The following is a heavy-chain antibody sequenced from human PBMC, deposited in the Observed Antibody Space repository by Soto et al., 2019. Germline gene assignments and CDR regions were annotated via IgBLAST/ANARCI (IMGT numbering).Heavy chain of an antibody. D-gene: IGHD3-16*02. CDR3: EAEMTFGKLSVV. V-gene: IGHV1-69*01. CDR2: IFPKFGTT. J-gene: IGHJ6*02. CDR1: GDTDTNYV. Sequence: QVQLVQSGAEVKKPGSSVNVSCKASGDTDTNYVISWVRQAPGQGLEWMGGIFPKFGTTYSAQKLQDRLTITADESTSTVYMQLRSLRLDDTAVYYCEAEMTFGKLSVVWGQGTTVTVSS.